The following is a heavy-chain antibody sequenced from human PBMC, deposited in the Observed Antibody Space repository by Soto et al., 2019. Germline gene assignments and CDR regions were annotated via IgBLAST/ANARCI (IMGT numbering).Heavy chain of an antibody. V-gene: IGHV3-30*18. CDR3: AKDRDPYSSGWYVFDY. Sequence: GSLRLSCAASGFTFSSYGIHWVRQAPGKGLEWVAVISYDGSNKYYADSVKGRFTISRDNSKNTLYLQMNSLRAEDTAVYYCAKDRDPYSSGWYVFDYWGQGTLVTVSS. CDR1: GFTFSSYG. CDR2: ISYDGSNK. D-gene: IGHD6-19*01. J-gene: IGHJ4*02.